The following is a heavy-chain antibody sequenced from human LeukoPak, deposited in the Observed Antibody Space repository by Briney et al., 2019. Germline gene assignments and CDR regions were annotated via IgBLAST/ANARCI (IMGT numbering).Heavy chain of an antibody. V-gene: IGHV3-33*01. CDR3: ARDFEAGAYYYDSSGPYYYGMDV. Sequence: GGSLRLSCAASGFTFSSYGMHWVRQAPGKGLEWVAVIWYDGSNKYYADSVKGRFTISRDNSNNTLYLQMNSLRAEDTAVYYCARDFEAGAYYYDSSGPYYYGMDVRGQGTTVTVSS. CDR1: GFTFSSYG. CDR2: IWYDGSNK. D-gene: IGHD3-22*01. J-gene: IGHJ6*02.